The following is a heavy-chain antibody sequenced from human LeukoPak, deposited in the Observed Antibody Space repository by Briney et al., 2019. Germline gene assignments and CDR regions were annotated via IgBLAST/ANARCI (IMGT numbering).Heavy chain of an antibody. CDR3: ARGGGSGWYNDY. D-gene: IGHD6-19*01. Sequence: PGGSLRLSCAASGFTFSSYWMHWVRQAPGKGLEWVSYISSRINIIYYAESVKGRFTISRDNAKNSLYLQMNSLRDEDTAVYYCARGGGSGWYNDYWGQGTLVTVSS. CDR2: ISSRINII. V-gene: IGHV3-48*02. CDR1: GFTFSSYW. J-gene: IGHJ4*02.